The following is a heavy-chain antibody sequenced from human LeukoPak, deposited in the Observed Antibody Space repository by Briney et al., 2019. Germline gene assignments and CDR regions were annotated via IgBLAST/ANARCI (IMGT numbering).Heavy chain of an antibody. V-gene: IGHV1-69*13. D-gene: IGHD5-18*01. CDR2: IIPIFGTA. CDR3: ARGTTGGYSYGPDNWFDP. CDR1: GGTFSIYA. Sequence: GASVKVSCKASGGTFSIYAISWVRQAPGQGLEWMGGIIPIFGTANYAQKFQGRVTITADESTSTAYMELSSLRSEDTAVYYCARGTTGGYSYGPDNWFDPWGQGTLVTVSS. J-gene: IGHJ5*02.